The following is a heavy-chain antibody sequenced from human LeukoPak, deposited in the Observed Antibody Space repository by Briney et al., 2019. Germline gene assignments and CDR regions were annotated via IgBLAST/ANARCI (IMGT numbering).Heavy chain of an antibody. CDR1: GGTFSSYA. CDR2: IIPIFGTA. J-gene: IGHJ4*02. D-gene: IGHD2-2*01. Sequence: SVTLSCKASGGTFSSYAINWVRQAPGQGLEWMGGIIPIFGTANYAQNFQDRVTITADESTSTAYMELSSLRSEDTAIYYCASRLYRSNTRCRNFPFAYWGQGTLVTVSS. CDR3: ASRLYRSNTRCRNFPFAY. V-gene: IGHV1-69*13.